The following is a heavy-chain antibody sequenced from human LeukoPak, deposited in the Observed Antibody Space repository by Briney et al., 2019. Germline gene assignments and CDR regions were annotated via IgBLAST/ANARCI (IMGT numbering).Heavy chain of an antibody. CDR3: ARCRIVGATTSGFDY. J-gene: IGHJ4*02. Sequence: NPSETLSLTCTVSGGSISSSSYYWGWIRQPPGKGLEWVGSIYYSGSTYYNPSLKSRLTISVDTSKNQFSLKLSSVTAADTAVYYCARCRIVGATTSGFDYWGQGTLVTVSS. CDR2: IYYSGST. V-gene: IGHV4-39*07. CDR1: GGSISSSSYY. D-gene: IGHD1-26*01.